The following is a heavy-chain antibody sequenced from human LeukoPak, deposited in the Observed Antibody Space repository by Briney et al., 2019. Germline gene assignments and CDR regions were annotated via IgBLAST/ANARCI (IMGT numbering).Heavy chain of an antibody. D-gene: IGHD3-10*01. CDR3: ARDHLDYYGSGLSDPDYYYYYMDV. Sequence: GASVKVSCKASGGTFSSYAISWVRQAPGQGLEWMGGIIPIFGTANYAQKFQGRVTITADESTSTAYMELSSLRSDDTAVYYCARDHLDYYGSGLSDPDYYYYYMDVWGKGTTVTISS. CDR1: GGTFSSYA. V-gene: IGHV1-69*13. CDR2: IIPIFGTA. J-gene: IGHJ6*03.